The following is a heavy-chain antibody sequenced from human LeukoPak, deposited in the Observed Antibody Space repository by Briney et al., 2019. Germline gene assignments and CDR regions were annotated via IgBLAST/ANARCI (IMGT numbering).Heavy chain of an antibody. CDR1: TYTLTELS. V-gene: IGHV1-24*01. J-gene: IGHJ4*02. CDR3: ARAAFDY. CDR2: FDPEHGET. Sequence: ASVKVSCKVSTYTLTELSIHWVRQAPGKGLEWMGGFDPEHGETIYAQKFQGRVTMTTDTSTSTAYMELRSLRSDDTAVYYCARAAFDYWGQGTLVTVSS.